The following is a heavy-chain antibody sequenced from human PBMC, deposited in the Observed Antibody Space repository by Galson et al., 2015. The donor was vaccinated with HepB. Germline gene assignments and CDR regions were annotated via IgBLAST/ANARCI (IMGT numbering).Heavy chain of an antibody. V-gene: IGHV1-69*04. CDR3: ARPLCGGAACYRALNYYYYMDV. CDR1: GGTFSSYA. D-gene: IGHD2-2*02. J-gene: IGHJ6*03. CDR2: IIPILGIA. Sequence: SVKVSCKASGGTFSSYAISWVRQAPGQGLEWMGRIIPILGIANYAQKFQGRVTITADKSTGTAYMELSSLRSEDTAVYYCARPLCGGAACYRALNYYYYMDVWGKGTTVTVSS.